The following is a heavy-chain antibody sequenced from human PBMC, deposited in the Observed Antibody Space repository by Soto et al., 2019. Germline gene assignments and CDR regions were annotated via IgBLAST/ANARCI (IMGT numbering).Heavy chain of an antibody. CDR2: ISSSGSTI. D-gene: IGHD4-17*01. CDR1: GFTFSSYE. CDR3: ARRLGYGDYVSDY. V-gene: IGHV3-48*03. J-gene: IGHJ4*02. Sequence: GGSLRLSCADSGFTFSSYEMNWVRQAPGKGLEWVSYISSSGSTIYYADSVKGRFTISRDNAKNSLYLQMNSLRAEDTAVYYCARRLGYGDYVSDYWGQGTLVTVSS.